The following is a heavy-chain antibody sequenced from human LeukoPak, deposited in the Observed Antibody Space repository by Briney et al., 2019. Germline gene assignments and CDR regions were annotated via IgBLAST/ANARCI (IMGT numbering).Heavy chain of an antibody. V-gene: IGHV3-21*01. CDR1: GFTFSSYS. CDR2: ISSSSSYI. J-gene: IGHJ4*02. Sequence: TGGSLRLSCAASGFTFSSYSMNWVRQAPGKGLEWVSSISSSSSYIYYADSVKGRFTISRDNAKNSLYLQMNSLRAEDTAVYYCARGPKGDYGEDYWGQGTLVTVSS. CDR3: ARGPKGDYGEDY. D-gene: IGHD4-17*01.